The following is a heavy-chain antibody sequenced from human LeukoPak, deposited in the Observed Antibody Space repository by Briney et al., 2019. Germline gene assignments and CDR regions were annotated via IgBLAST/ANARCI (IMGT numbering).Heavy chain of an antibody. D-gene: IGHD4/OR15-4a*01. V-gene: IGHV3-30*02. J-gene: IGHJ4*02. CDR2: IRFDGSNE. CDR1: GFTFNKYG. CDR3: ARRAGAYSHPYDY. Sequence: GGSLRLSCAASGFTFNKYGMHWVRQAPRKGLEWVAFIRFDGSNEYYADSVKGRFTISRDNSKNTLYLQMNSLRAEDTAVYYCARRAGAYSHPYDYWGQGTLVTVSS.